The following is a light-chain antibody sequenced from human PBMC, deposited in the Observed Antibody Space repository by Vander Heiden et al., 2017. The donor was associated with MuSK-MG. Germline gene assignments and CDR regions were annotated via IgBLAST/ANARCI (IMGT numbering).Light chain of an antibody. J-gene: IGKJ4*01. CDR3: QQDNNWPPVT. Sequence: EIVMTQSPATLSVSPGERATLSCRASQSVSSNLAWYQQKPGQAPRLLIYGASTRATGIPARFSGSGYGTEFTLTISSLQSEDFAVYYCQQDNNWPPVTFGGGTKVEIK. CDR2: GAS. V-gene: IGKV3-15*01. CDR1: QSVSSN.